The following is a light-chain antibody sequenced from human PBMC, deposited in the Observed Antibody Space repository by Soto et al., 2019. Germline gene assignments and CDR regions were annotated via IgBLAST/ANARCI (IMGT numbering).Light chain of an antibody. J-gene: IGKJ2*01. Sequence: EIVMTQSPATLSVSPGERATLSCRASQSVSSNLAWYQQKPGQAPRLLIHGASTRATSIPARFSGSGSGTEFTLTISSLQSEDFAVYYCQQYHNWPPYTFGQGTKLEIK. CDR2: GAS. CDR1: QSVSSN. CDR3: QQYHNWPPYT. V-gene: IGKV3-15*01.